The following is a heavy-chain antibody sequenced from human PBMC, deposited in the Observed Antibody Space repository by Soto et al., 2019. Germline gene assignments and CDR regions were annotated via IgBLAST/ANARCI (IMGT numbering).Heavy chain of an antibody. V-gene: IGHV3-11*01. Sequence: SGFTFSGYYMSWIRQAPGKGLEYISWISSSGSTIYYADSVKGRFTISRDNAKNSLYLQMNSLRAEDTAVYYCARDGSRARTYYYYGMDVLGQGTTVTVSS. CDR3: ARDGSRARTYYYYGMDV. CDR1: GFTFSGYY. J-gene: IGHJ6*02. CDR2: ISSSGSTI.